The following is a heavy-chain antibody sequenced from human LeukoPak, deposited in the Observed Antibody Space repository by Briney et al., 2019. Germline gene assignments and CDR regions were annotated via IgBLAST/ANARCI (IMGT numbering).Heavy chain of an antibody. CDR2: ISTHGGST. CDR1: GFTFSNYA. V-gene: IGHV3-64*01. Sequence: GGSLRLSCAASGFTFSNYAMHWVRQAPGKGLEYVSAISTHGGSTYYANSVQGRFTISRDNSKNTLSLQMGSLRAEDMAVYYCARTPLTVAGPYYFDHWGQGSLVTVSS. J-gene: IGHJ4*02. D-gene: IGHD6-19*01. CDR3: ARTPLTVAGPYYFDH.